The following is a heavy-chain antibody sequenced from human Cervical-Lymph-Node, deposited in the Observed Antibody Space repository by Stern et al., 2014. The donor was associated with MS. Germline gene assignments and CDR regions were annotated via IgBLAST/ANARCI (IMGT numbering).Heavy chain of an antibody. J-gene: IGHJ2*01. V-gene: IGHV1-69*01. CDR1: GGTFTSSA. CDR3: ARDGRGNFFYFDL. Sequence: VQLVQSGAELKTPGSSVRISCKASGGTFTSSAINWVRQAPGQGPEWMGGIIPMFGTLNYAQNFQGRVTISADESTGTAYMELTGLTSEDTAVFYCARDGRGNFFYFDLWGRGTLVTVSS. D-gene: IGHD4-23*01. CDR2: IIPMFGTL.